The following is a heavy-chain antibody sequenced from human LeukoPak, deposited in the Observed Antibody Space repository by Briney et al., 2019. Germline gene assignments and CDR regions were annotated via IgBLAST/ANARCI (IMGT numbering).Heavy chain of an antibody. Sequence: GGSLRLSCVASGITFSTYAMSWVRQAPGKGLEWVSGISWNSGSIGYADSVKGRFTISRDNAKNSLYLQMNSLRAEDTALYYCAKDGYSYGFLFNYWGQGTLVTVSS. V-gene: IGHV3-9*01. CDR1: GITFSTYA. D-gene: IGHD5-18*01. J-gene: IGHJ4*02. CDR3: AKDGYSYGFLFNY. CDR2: ISWNSGSI.